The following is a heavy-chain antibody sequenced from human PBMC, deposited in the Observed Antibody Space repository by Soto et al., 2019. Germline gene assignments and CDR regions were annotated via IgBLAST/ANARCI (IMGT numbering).Heavy chain of an antibody. CDR1: GFTFSDYS. J-gene: IGHJ4*02. V-gene: IGHV3-48*02. CDR3: ARQGGAGQLDY. CDR2: IHPSSGAT. Sequence: GGSLRLSCVASGFTFSDYSMNWVRQAPGKGLEWVSYIHPSSGATYYADSARGRLTISRDNAKNSLFLQMNSLRDDDTAVYFCARQGGAGQLDYWGQGTLVTVSS. D-gene: IGHD3-16*01.